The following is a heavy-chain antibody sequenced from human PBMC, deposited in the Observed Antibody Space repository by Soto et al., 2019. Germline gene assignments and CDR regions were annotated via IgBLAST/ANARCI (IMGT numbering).Heavy chain of an antibody. D-gene: IGHD3-3*01. Sequence: ASVKVSCKASGYTFTSYDINWVRQATGQGLEWMGWMNPNSGNTGYAQKFQGRVTMTRNTSISTAYMELSSLRSEDTAVYYCARGSYTYYDFWSGYRQNNWFDPWGQGXLVTVYS. CDR1: GYTFTSYD. J-gene: IGHJ5*02. CDR3: ARGSYTYYDFWSGYRQNNWFDP. CDR2: MNPNSGNT. V-gene: IGHV1-8*01.